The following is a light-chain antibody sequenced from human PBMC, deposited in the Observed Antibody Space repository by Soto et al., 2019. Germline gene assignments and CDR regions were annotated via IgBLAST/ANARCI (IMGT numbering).Light chain of an antibody. J-gene: IGLJ1*01. CDR3: FSYADTAYV. CDR2: EVS. V-gene: IGLV2-8*01. Sequence: QSVLTQPPSASGSPGQSVTISGAAASSDVGGYNYVSWYQQYPGKVPKLMIYEVSERPSGVPDRCSGSKSGNSAFLTVSGLHAEDEPDNYCFSYADTAYVLGTGTKVTVL. CDR1: SSDVGGYNY.